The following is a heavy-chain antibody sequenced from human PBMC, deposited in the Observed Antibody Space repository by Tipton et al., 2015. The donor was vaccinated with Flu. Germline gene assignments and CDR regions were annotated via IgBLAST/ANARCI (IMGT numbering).Heavy chain of an antibody. CDR2: IYTSGSI. CDR1: GGSISSGSYY. CDR3: ARGGYSYGYGKNYYYYGMDV. D-gene: IGHD5-18*01. Sequence: TLSLTCTVSGGSISSGSYYWSWIRQPAGKGLEWIGRIYTSGSINYNPSLKSRVTISVDTSKNQFSLKLSSVTAADTAVYYCARGGYSYGYGKNYYYYGMDVWGQGTTVTVSS. V-gene: IGHV4-61*02. J-gene: IGHJ6*02.